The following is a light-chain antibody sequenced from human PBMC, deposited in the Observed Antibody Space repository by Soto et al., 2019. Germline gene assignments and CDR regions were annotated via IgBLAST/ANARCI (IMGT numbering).Light chain of an antibody. Sequence: EIVMTQSPATLSVSPGERATLSCKASQSVGTYLAWYQQKPGQAPRLLIYGASTRAAGVPARFSGGGSGTEFSLTISSLQSEDFAIYHCQQYDNLPPWTFGQGTKVDIK. CDR1: QSVGTY. J-gene: IGKJ1*01. CDR2: GAS. CDR3: QQYDNLPPWT. V-gene: IGKV3-15*01.